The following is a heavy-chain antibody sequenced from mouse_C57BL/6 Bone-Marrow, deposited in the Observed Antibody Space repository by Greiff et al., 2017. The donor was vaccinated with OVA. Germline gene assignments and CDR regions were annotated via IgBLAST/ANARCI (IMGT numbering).Heavy chain of an antibody. J-gene: IGHJ2*01. CDR2: INPNNGST. CDR1: GYTFPDYN. V-gene: IGHV1-18*01. CDR3: ARKTGENYFDY. Sequence: EVKLMESGPELVKPGASVKIPCKASGYTFPDYNMDWVKQSHGKSLEWIGDINPNNGSTNYNQKFKGKATLTVDKSSSTAYMELRSLTSEDTAVYYCARKTGENYFDYWGQGTTLTVSS.